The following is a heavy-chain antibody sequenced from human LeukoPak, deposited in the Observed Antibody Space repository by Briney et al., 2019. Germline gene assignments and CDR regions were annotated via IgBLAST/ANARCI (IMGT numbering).Heavy chain of an antibody. J-gene: IGHJ4*02. CDR3: AKDIGMVRESEFDY. Sequence: GGSLRLSCAASGFTFSSYAMSWVRQAPGKGLEWVSAISGSGGSTYYADSVKGRFTISRDNSKNTLYLQMNSLRAEGTAVYYCAKDIGMVRESEFDYWGQGTLVTVSS. CDR1: GFTFSSYA. D-gene: IGHD3-10*01. V-gene: IGHV3-23*01. CDR2: ISGSGGST.